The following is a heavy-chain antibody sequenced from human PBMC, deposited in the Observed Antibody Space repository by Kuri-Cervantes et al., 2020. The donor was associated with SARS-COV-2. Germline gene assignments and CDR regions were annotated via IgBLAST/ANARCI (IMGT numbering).Heavy chain of an antibody. CDR3: ARDRHPRRRYCSSTSCYGDYYYYGMDV. Sequence: ASVKVSCKASGYTFTGYYMHWVRQVPGQGLEWMGWINPNSGGTNYAQKFQGWVTMTRDTSISTAYMELSRLRSDDTAVYYCARDRHPRRRYCSSTSCYGDYYYYGMDVWGQGTTVTVSS. CDR2: INPNSGGT. CDR1: GYTFTGYY. J-gene: IGHJ6*02. V-gene: IGHV1-2*04. D-gene: IGHD2-2*01.